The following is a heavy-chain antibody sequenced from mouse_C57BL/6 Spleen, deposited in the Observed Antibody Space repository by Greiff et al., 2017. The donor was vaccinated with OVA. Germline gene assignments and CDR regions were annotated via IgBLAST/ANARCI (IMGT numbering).Heavy chain of an antibody. D-gene: IGHD2-5*01. CDR3: ARWGYSNYFWYFDV. Sequence: EVHLVESGGGLVKPGGSLKLSCAASGFTFSSYAMSWVRQTPEKRLEWVATISDGGSYTYYPDNVKGRFTISRDNAKNNLYLQMSHLKSEDTAMYYCARWGYSNYFWYFDVWGTGTTVTVSS. CDR2: ISDGGSYT. V-gene: IGHV5-4*01. CDR1: GFTFSSYA. J-gene: IGHJ1*03.